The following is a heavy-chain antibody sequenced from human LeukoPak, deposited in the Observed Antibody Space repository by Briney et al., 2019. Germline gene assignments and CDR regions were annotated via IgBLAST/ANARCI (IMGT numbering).Heavy chain of an antibody. CDR1: GFTFSSYG. J-gene: IGHJ4*02. V-gene: IGHV3-30*02. Sequence: GGSLRLSCAASGFTFSSYGMHWVRQVPGKGLEWVAVIWYDGSNKYYADSVKGRFTISRDNSKNTLYLQMNSLRAEDTAVYYCAKGGGIVVVPAAREGDYWGQGTLVTVSS. CDR2: IWYDGSNK. D-gene: IGHD2-2*01. CDR3: AKGGGIVVVPAAREGDY.